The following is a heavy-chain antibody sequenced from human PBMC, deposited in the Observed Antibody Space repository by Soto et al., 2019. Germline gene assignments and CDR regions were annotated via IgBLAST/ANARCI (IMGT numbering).Heavy chain of an antibody. J-gene: IGHJ6*02. D-gene: IGHD3-3*01. CDR1: GFTFNNYG. Sequence: QVQLVESGGGVVQPGRSLRVSCAASGFTFNNYGMHWVRQAPGKGLEWVALLSYDGSNKYYADSVKGRFTLSRDNSKNTLFLQMSSLRGEDTAVYYCAKGGGNYDFSRYGLDVWGQGTTVTVSS. CDR3: AKGGGNYDFSRYGLDV. CDR2: LSYDGSNK. V-gene: IGHV3-30*18.